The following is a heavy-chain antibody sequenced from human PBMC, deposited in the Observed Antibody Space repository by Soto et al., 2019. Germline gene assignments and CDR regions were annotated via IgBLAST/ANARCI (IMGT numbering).Heavy chain of an antibody. CDR3: ARDVLLWFGEFTGFDP. V-gene: IGHV4-59*01. CDR2: IYYSGST. Sequence: QVQLQESGPGLVKPSETLSLTCTVSGGSISSYYWSWIRQPPGKGLEWIGYIYYSGSTNYNPSLTSRVTISDATSKNQFSLKLSSVTAADTAVYYCARDVLLWFGEFTGFDPWGEGTLVTVSS. D-gene: IGHD3-10*01. J-gene: IGHJ5*02. CDR1: GGSISSYY.